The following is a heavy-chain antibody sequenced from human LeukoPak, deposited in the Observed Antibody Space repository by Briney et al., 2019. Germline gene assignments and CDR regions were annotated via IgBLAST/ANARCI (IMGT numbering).Heavy chain of an antibody. Sequence: SVTLSLTCTVSGGSISSYYWSWIRQPPGKGLEWIGYIYYSGTTNYNPSLKSRVTISVDTSKNQFSLKLGSVTAADTAVYYCARTFSGSYYYYGMDVWGQGTTVTVSS. CDR3: ARTFSGSYYYYGMDV. CDR1: GGSISSYY. CDR2: IYYSGTT. D-gene: IGHD1-26*01. V-gene: IGHV4-59*01. J-gene: IGHJ6*02.